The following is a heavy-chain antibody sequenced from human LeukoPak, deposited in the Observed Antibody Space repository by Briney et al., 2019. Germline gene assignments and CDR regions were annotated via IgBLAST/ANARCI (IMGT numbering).Heavy chain of an antibody. CDR1: GFTFSSYS. Sequence: PGGSLRLSCAASGFTFSSYSMNWVRQAPGKGLEWVSSISSSSSYIYYADSVKGRFTISRDNAKNSLYLQMNSLRAEDTAVYYCAKGYCSSTSCYPTADYYYYGMDVWGQGTTVTVSS. V-gene: IGHV3-21*01. CDR2: ISSSSSYI. CDR3: AKGYCSSTSCYPTADYYYYGMDV. D-gene: IGHD2-2*01. J-gene: IGHJ6*02.